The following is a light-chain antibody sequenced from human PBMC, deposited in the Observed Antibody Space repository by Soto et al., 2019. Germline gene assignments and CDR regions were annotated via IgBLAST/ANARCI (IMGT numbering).Light chain of an antibody. Sequence: DIVMTQSPDSLAVSLGERATINCKSGQSVLYNSNSKNYLAWYQQKPGQPPKLLIYWASTREAGVPDRFSGSGSGTDFTLTISSLQAEDVAVYYCQQYYSTPLSFGGGTKVEIK. CDR1: QSVLYNSNSKNY. CDR3: QQYYSTPLS. CDR2: WAS. V-gene: IGKV4-1*01. J-gene: IGKJ4*01.